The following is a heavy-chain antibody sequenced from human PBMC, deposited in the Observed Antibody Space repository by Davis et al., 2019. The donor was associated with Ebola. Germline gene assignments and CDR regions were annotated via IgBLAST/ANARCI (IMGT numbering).Heavy chain of an antibody. D-gene: IGHD6-19*01. CDR3: ARNTSGFGYFDN. CDR1: GDSINSYTSY. Sequence: PSETLSLTCTVSGDSINSYTSYWSWIRQPPGKGLEWIATVYYSGSTYYNPALKSRLFISVDTSKSQFSLKLTSVSAADTAMCYCARNTSGFGYFDNWGQGIRVTVS. V-gene: IGHV4-39*07. J-gene: IGHJ4*02. CDR2: VYYSGST.